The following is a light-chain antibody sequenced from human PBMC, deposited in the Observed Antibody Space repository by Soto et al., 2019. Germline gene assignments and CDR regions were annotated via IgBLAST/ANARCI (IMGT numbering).Light chain of an antibody. V-gene: IGKV3-20*01. CDR2: GAS. J-gene: IGKJ1*01. Sequence: EIVLTQSPGTLSLSPGERATLSCRASQSVSSSYLAWYQQKPGQAPRLLIYGASSRATGIPDRFSGSGPGTDFTLTISRLEPEDLAVYYCQQYGSSPTFGQGTKVEIK. CDR3: QQYGSSPT. CDR1: QSVSSSY.